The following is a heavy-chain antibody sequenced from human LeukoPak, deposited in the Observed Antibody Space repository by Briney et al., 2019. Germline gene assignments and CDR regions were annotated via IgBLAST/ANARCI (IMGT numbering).Heavy chain of an antibody. CDR1: GYSFSNYW. J-gene: IGHJ4*02. V-gene: IGHV5-51*01. Sequence: GESLKISCKGSGYSFSNYWIGWVRQMPGKGLEWMGIIYPGDSDTRYSPSFQGHVTISADNSISTAYLQWSSLKASDTAMYYCATYSGVWDLLNWGQGTPVAVSS. CDR3: ATYSGVWDLLN. D-gene: IGHD1-26*01. CDR2: IYPGDSDT.